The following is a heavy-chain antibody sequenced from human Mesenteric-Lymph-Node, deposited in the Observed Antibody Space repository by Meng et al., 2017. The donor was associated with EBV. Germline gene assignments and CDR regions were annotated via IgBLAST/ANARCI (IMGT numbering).Heavy chain of an antibody. V-gene: IGHV4-61*01. CDR2: VFYSGST. D-gene: IGHD3-16*01. Sequence: GERQESGPGLVKPSETLSLTCTVSGDSVSSAKYYWSWVRQPPGKGLEWMGYVFYSGSTNYNPSLKSRVTMSVDTSKNQFSLKLSSVTAADTAVYYCASSKEAYDYVWGSYFYWGQGTLVTVSS. CDR1: GDSVSSAKYY. J-gene: IGHJ4*02. CDR3: ASSKEAYDYVWGSYFY.